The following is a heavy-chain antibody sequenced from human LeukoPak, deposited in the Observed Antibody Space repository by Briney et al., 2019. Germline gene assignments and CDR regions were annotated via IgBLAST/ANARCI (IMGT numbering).Heavy chain of an antibody. J-gene: IGHJ4*02. Sequence: SETLSLTCTVSGGSVSSGSYYWSWIRQPPGKGLEWIGYIYYSGSTNYNPSLKSRVTISVDTSKNQFSLKLSPVTAADTAVYYCAREVAGSSWYSPHIDYWGQGTLVTVSS. CDR1: GGSVSSGSYY. D-gene: IGHD6-13*01. CDR2: IYYSGST. V-gene: IGHV4-61*01. CDR3: AREVAGSSWYSPHIDY.